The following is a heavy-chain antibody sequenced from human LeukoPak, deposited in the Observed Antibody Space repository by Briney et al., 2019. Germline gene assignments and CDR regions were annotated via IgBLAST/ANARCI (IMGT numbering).Heavy chain of an antibody. CDR1: GYSFTIYW. CDR3: ARTPNKGGYNSTPFDY. Sequence: GESLKISCKGSGYSFTIYWIGWVRQMPGKGLEWMGIIYPGDSGTRYSPSFQGQVTISADKSISTACLQWSSLKASDTAMYYCARTPNKGGYNSTPFDYWGQGTLVTVSS. V-gene: IGHV5-51*01. J-gene: IGHJ4*02. CDR2: IYPGDSGT. D-gene: IGHD5-24*01.